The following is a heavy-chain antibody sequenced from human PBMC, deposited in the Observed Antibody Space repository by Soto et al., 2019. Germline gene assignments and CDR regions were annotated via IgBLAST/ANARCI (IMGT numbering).Heavy chain of an antibody. CDR3: ACTAGILLWFGELRYYFDF. V-gene: IGHV4-34*08. D-gene: IGHD3-10*01. CDR1: GGTFSGYY. J-gene: IGHJ4*02. CDR2: INHSGTT. Sequence: QVHLQQWGAGLLKPSETLSLTCSVYGGTFSGYYWSWIRQPPGKGLEWIGEINHSGTTNYNPSLKGRGTLSMETTKNPFSLPLRSVTAGDTAVYYCACTAGILLWFGELRYYFDFWGQGTLVTV.